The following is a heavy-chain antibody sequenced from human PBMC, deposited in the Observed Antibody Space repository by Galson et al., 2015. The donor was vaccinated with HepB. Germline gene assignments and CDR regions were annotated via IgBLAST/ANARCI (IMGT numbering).Heavy chain of an antibody. CDR2: IWYDGSNK. J-gene: IGHJ4*02. CDR1: GFTFSSYG. V-gene: IGHV3-33*08. D-gene: IGHD5-12*01. Sequence: SLRLSCAASGFTFSSYGMHWVRQAPGKGLEWVAVIWYDGSNKYYADSVKGRFTISRDNSKKTLYLQMNSLRAEDTAVYYCARDLKGGHVVATIFDYWGQGTLVTVSS. CDR3: ARDLKGGHVVATIFDY.